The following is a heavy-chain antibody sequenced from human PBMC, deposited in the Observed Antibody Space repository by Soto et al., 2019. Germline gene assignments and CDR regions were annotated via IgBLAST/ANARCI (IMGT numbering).Heavy chain of an antibody. Sequence: GASVKVSCKASGYTFTSYGISWVRQAPGQGLEWMGWISAYNGNTNYAQKLQGRVTMTTDTSTSTAYMELRSLRSDDTAVYYCARCNWNYRYYYYGMDVWGQGTTVTVYS. CDR2: ISAYNGNT. V-gene: IGHV1-18*04. CDR3: ARCNWNYRYYYYGMDV. CDR1: GYTFTSYG. D-gene: IGHD1-7*01. J-gene: IGHJ6*02.